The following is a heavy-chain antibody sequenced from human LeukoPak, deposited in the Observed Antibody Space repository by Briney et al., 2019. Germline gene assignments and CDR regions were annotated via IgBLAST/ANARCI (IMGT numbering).Heavy chain of an antibody. CDR3: ASSRDESWEDAFDI. J-gene: IGHJ3*02. V-gene: IGHV1-18*01. CDR2: ISAYNGNT. Sequence: ASVKVSCKASGYTFTSHGISWVRQAPGQGLEWMGWISAYNGNTNYAQKLQGRVTMTTDTSTSTAYMELRSLRSDDTAVYYCASSRDESWEDAFDIWGQGTMVTVSS. CDR1: GYTFTSHG. D-gene: IGHD1-26*01.